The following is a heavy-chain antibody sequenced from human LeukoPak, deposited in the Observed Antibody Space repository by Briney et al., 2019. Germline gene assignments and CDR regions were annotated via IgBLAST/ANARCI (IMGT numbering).Heavy chain of an antibody. CDR2: ISSSSSYI. V-gene: IGHV3-21*01. CDR3: AREGQWLATQYFDY. J-gene: IGHJ4*02. D-gene: IGHD6-19*01. CDR1: GFIFSTYN. Sequence: GGSLRLSCAASGFIFSTYNMNWVRQAPGKGLEWVSSISSSSSYIYYADSVKGRFTISRDDTKNSLYLQMNSLRAEDTAVYYCAREGQWLATQYFDYWGQGTLVTVSS.